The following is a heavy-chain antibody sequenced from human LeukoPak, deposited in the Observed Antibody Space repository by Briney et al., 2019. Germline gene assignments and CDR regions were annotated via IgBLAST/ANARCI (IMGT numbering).Heavy chain of an antibody. V-gene: IGHV3-48*01. D-gene: IGHD5-24*01. CDR3: ARDRVEMATITYYFDY. J-gene: IGHJ4*02. Sequence: PGGSLRLSCAASGFTFSSYSMNWVRQAPVKGLEWVSYISSSSSTIYYADSVKGRFTISRDNAMNSLYLQMNSLRAEDTAVYYCARDRVEMATITYYFDYWGQGTLVTVSS. CDR2: ISSSSSTI. CDR1: GFTFSSYS.